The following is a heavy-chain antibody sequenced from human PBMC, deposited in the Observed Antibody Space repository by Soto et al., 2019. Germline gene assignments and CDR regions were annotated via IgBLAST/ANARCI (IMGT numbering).Heavy chain of an antibody. CDR2: IYHSGST. CDR3: ARGIAAAGTRGYNWFDP. CDR1: GGSVSSGSYY. V-gene: IGHV4-61*01. Sequence: QVQLQESGPGLVKPSETLSLTCTVSGGSVSSGSYYWSWIRQPPGKGLEWIGEIYHSGSTNYNPSLKSRVTISVDKSKNQFSLKLSSVTAADTAVYYCARGIAAAGTRGYNWFDPWGQGTLVTVSS. D-gene: IGHD6-13*01. J-gene: IGHJ5*02.